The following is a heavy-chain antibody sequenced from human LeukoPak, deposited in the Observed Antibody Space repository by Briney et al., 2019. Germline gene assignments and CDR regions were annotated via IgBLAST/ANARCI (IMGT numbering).Heavy chain of an antibody. CDR2: ITLDGSDS. CDR1: GFPFSSYW. J-gene: IGHJ4*02. Sequence: PGGSLRLSCAASGFPFSSYWMACVRQAPGKGLEWVATITLDGSDSYYVDSVKGRFTISRDNAKNSLYLQMNSLRVEDTAVYYCARASASYFDYWGQGTLVTVSS. CDR3: ARASASYFDY. V-gene: IGHV3-7*04.